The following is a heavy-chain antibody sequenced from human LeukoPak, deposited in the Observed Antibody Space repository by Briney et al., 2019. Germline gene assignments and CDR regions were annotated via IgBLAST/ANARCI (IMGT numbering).Heavy chain of an antibody. Sequence: GFTFXSYGXXWVRQAPGKGLXWVAVIWYDGSNKYYADSVKGRFTISRDNSKNTMYLQMNSLRAEDTAVYYCAKENSYPYYYMDVWGKGTTVTVSS. J-gene: IGHJ6*03. D-gene: IGHD5-18*01. CDR3: AKENSYPYYYMDV. CDR1: GFTFXSYG. CDR2: IWYDGSNK. V-gene: IGHV3-33*06.